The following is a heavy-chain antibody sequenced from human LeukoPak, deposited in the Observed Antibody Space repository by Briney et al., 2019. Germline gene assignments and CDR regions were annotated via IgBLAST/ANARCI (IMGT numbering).Heavy chain of an antibody. CDR1: GFTFSSYW. V-gene: IGHV3-74*01. CDR2: INSDGSST. CDR3: ARHIPSKGGFDP. Sequence: GGSLRLSCAASGFTFSSYWMHWVRQAPGKGLVWVSRINSDGSSTSYADSVKGRFTISRDNAKNTLYLQVNSLRAEDTAVYYCARHIPSKGGFDPWGQGTLVTVSS. J-gene: IGHJ5*02. D-gene: IGHD2-2*02.